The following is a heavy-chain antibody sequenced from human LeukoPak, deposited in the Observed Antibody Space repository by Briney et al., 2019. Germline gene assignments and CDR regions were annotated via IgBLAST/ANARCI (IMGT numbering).Heavy chain of an antibody. Sequence: ASVKVSCKTSGYTFTRYYIQWVRQAPAQGLEWMGWITPNSGGTNYAQKFQGRFTMTSDTSISTVYMELSRLTSDDTAVYYCARRAIQSGAYYFDYWGQGTLVTVSS. CDR3: ARRAIQSGAYYFDY. CDR1: GYTFTRYY. V-gene: IGHV1-2*02. D-gene: IGHD3-10*01. J-gene: IGHJ4*02. CDR2: ITPNSGGT.